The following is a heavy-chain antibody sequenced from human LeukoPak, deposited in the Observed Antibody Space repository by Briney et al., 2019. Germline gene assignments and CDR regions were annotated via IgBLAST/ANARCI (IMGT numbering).Heavy chain of an antibody. CDR3: ARAPYYYDSSGYPENWFDP. D-gene: IGHD3-22*01. V-gene: IGHV4-31*03. J-gene: IGHJ5*02. CDR1: GGSISSGGYY. CDR2: IYYSGST. Sequence: SETLSLTCTVSGGSISSGGYYWSWIRQHPGKGLEWIGYIYYSGSTYYNPSLKSRVTISVDTSKNQFSLKLSSVTAADTAVYYCARAPYYYDSSGYPENWFDPWGQGTLVTVSS.